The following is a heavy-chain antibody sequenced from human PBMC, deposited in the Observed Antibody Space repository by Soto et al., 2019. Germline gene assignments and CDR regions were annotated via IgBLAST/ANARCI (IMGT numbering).Heavy chain of an antibody. CDR1: GGSISGDY. D-gene: IGHD1-7*01. V-gene: IGHV4-39*01. J-gene: IGHJ4*02. CDR3: ARLPRTTTSGSGTDV. Sequence: PSETLSLTCTVSGGSISGDYWGWIRQPPGKGLEWIATIYYSGRTFYNPSLESRVTIYVDTSRDQFSLKLTSVTAADTAVYYCARLPRTTTSGSGTDVWGQGTLVTGSS. CDR2: IYYSGRT.